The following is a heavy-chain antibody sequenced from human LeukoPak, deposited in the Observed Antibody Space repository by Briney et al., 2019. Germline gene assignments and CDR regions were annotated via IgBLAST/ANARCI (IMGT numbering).Heavy chain of an antibody. CDR1: GYTFTSYD. D-gene: IGHD2-2*01. Sequence: ASVKVSCKASGYTFTSYDINWVRQATGQGLEWMGWMNPNSGNTGYAQKFQGRVTMTRNTSISTAYMELRSLRSDDTAVYYCARAPRVVVPAAMVAFFDYWGQGTLVTVSS. CDR3: ARAPRVVVPAAMVAFFDY. V-gene: IGHV1-8*01. CDR2: MNPNSGNT. J-gene: IGHJ4*02.